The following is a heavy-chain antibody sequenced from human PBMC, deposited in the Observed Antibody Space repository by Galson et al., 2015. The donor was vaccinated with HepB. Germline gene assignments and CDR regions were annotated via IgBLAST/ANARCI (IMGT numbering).Heavy chain of an antibody. D-gene: IGHD4-17*01. J-gene: IGHJ2*01. Sequence: SLRLSCAASGCTVSSNYMSWVRQAPGKGLEWVSVIYSGGSTYYADSVKGRFTISRDNSKNTLYLQMNSLRAEDTAVYYCARDYGDYDWYFDLWGRGTLVTVSS. CDR1: GCTVSSNY. CDR2: IYSGGST. CDR3: ARDYGDYDWYFDL. V-gene: IGHV3-66*02.